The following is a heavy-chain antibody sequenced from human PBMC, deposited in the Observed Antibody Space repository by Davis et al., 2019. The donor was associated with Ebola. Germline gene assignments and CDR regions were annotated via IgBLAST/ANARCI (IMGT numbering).Heavy chain of an antibody. V-gene: IGHV3-21*01. CDR2: ISSSSNYI. CDR3: VRDTYYYYNTMDV. CDR1: GFTFSSNS. Sequence: GESLKISCAASGFTFSSNSMNWVRQAPGKGLEWVSFISSSSNYIYYADSVKGRFTVSRDNAKNSLYLQMNSLRAEDTAVYYCVRDTYYYYNTMDVWGKGTTVTVSS. J-gene: IGHJ6*04.